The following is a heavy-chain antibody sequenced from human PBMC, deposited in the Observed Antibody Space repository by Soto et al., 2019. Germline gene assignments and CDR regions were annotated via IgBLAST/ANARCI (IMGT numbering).Heavy chain of an antibody. Sequence: SETLSLTCTVSGGSISSAAYCWSGIRQAPDKGVEWIGHIYDGGTTYSSPSLKGRVTISADTSETQFSLKLSSVSAADTAVYYCARGPSGDKIDYWGQG. D-gene: IGHD7-27*01. V-gene: IGHV4-30-4*01. CDR3: ARGPSGDKIDY. J-gene: IGHJ4*02. CDR1: GGSISSAAYC. CDR2: IYDGGTT.